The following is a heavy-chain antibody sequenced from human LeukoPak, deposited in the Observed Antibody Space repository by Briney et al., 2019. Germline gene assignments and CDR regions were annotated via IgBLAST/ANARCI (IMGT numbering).Heavy chain of an antibody. CDR2: LNPGGTDT. CDR1: GFTFSNYW. D-gene: IGHD3-10*01. J-gene: IGHJ4*02. Sequence: PGGSLRLSCAASGFTFSNYWMHWVRQVPGKGLFWVSHLNPGGTDTYYADSVKGRFTVSRDNARNTLYLQMTNLRAEDTAVYYCVGSHVASYWGQGTLVTVSS. V-gene: IGHV3-74*01. CDR3: VGSHVASY.